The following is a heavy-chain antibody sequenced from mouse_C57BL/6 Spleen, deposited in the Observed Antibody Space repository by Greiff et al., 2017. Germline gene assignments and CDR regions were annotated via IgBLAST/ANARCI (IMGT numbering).Heavy chain of an antibody. Sequence: VQLQQSGPELVKPGASVKISCKASGYTFTDYYMNWVKQSHGKSLEWIGDINPNNGGTSYNQKFKGKATLTVDKSSSTAYMELRSLTAEDSAVYYCARVRDFDYWGQGTTLTVSA. CDR3: ARVRDFDY. V-gene: IGHV1-26*01. CDR2: INPNNGGT. CDR1: GYTFTDYY. J-gene: IGHJ2*01.